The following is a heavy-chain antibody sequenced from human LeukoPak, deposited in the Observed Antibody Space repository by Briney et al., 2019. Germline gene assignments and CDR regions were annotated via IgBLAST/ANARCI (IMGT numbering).Heavy chain of an antibody. CDR3: ATYSGLALDY. V-gene: IGHV3-23*01. D-gene: IGHD5-12*01. CDR2: ISGSGGST. Sequence: GGSLRLSCAASGFTFSSYAMSWVRQAPGKGLEWVSAISGSGGSTYYADSVKGRLTISRDNAKNSLYLQMNSLRAEDTAVYYCATYSGLALDYWGQGTLVTVSS. CDR1: GFTFSSYA. J-gene: IGHJ4*02.